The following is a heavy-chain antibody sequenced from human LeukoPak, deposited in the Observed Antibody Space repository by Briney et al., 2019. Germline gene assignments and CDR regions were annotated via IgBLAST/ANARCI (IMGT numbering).Heavy chain of an antibody. J-gene: IGHJ4*02. Sequence: SETLSLTCTVSGGSISSYYWSWIRQPAGKGLEWIGRIYTSGSTDYNPSLKSRVTMSVATSKNQFSLKLTSVTAADTAVYYCARDNYYASNDYYFDYWGQGTLVTVSS. D-gene: IGHD3-22*01. CDR2: IYTSGST. V-gene: IGHV4-4*07. CDR3: ARDNYYASNDYYFDY. CDR1: GGSISSYY.